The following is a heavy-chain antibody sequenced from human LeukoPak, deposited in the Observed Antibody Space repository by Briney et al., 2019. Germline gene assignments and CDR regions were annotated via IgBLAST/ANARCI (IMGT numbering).Heavy chain of an antibody. CDR2: ISGNGGSA. CDR1: RFTFSSYA. D-gene: IGHD3-10*01. Sequence: GGSLRLSCAASRFTFSSYAMSWVRQAPGVGLEWVSTISGNGGSAYYADSVTGRFIISRDNSKSTLYLQMNSLRADDTAVYYCAKYPSLSGTGGFGYFEFWGQGTLVTVSS. J-gene: IGHJ4*02. CDR3: AKYPSLSGTGGFGYFEF. V-gene: IGHV3-23*01.